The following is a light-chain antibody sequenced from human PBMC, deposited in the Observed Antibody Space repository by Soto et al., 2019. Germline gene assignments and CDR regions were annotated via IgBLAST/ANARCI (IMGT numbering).Light chain of an antibody. J-gene: IGLJ2*01. CDR2: GSD. V-gene: IGLV1-44*01. CDR3: ATWDGTLDSPV. CDR1: LSNIGSNP. Sequence: QSVLTQPPSASGTPGQRVTISCSGSLSNIGSNPVHWYQQLPGTAPKLLIYGSDQRPSGVPDPFSGSKSGTSASLAISGLQSDDEADYYCATWDGTLDSPVFGGVAKVTVL.